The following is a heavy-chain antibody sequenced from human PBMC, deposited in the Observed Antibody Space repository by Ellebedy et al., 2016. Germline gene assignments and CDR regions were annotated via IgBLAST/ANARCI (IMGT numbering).Heavy chain of an antibody. J-gene: IGHJ5*02. V-gene: IGHV5-51*01. CDR1: GYSFTSYW. CDR3: ARQGCSGSSCSWFDP. Sequence: GESLKISXKGSGYSFTSYWIGWVRQMPGKGLEWMGIIYPGDSDTRYSPSFQGQVTISADKSISTAYLQWSSLKASDTAIYYCARQGCSGSSCSWFDPWGQGTLVTVSS. D-gene: IGHD2-15*01. CDR2: IYPGDSDT.